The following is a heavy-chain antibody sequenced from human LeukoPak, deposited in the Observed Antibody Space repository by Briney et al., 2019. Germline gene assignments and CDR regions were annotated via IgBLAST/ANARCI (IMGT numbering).Heavy chain of an antibody. V-gene: IGHV3-21*01. CDR2: ISSSSSYI. CDR1: GFTFSSYS. D-gene: IGHD5-12*01. J-gene: IGHJ4*02. CDR3: ARDPRGYSGYDADY. Sequence: PGGSLRLSCAASGFTFSSYSMNWVRQAPGKGLEWVSSISSSSSYIYYADSVKGRFTISGDNAKNSLYLQMNSLRAEDTAVYYCARDPRGYSGYDADYWGQGTLVTVSS.